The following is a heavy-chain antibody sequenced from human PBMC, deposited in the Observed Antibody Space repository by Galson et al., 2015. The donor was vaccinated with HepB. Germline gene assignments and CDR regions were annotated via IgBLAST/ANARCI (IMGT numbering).Heavy chain of an antibody. CDR3: ASGAQQLNYYYYMDV. J-gene: IGHJ6*03. Sequence: SVKVSCKASGGTFSSYAISWVRQAPGQGLEWMGGIIPTFGTANYAQKFQGRVTITADESTSTAYMELSSLRSEDTAVYYCASGAQQLNYYYYMDVWGKGTTVTVSS. D-gene: IGHD6-13*01. V-gene: IGHV1-69*13. CDR2: IIPTFGTA. CDR1: GGTFSSYA.